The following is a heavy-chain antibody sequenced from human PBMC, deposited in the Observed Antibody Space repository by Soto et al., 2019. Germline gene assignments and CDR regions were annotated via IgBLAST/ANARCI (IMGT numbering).Heavy chain of an antibody. CDR3: ARESRSSSWLDYYYYGMDV. CDR2: IIPIFGTA. D-gene: IGHD6-13*01. Sequence: SVKVSCKASGGTFSSYAIGWVRQAPGQGLEWMGGIIPIFGTANYAQKFQGRVTITADKSTSTAYMELSSLRSEDTAVCYCARESRSSSWLDYYYYGMDVWGQGTTVTVSS. V-gene: IGHV1-69*06. J-gene: IGHJ6*02. CDR1: GGTFSSYA.